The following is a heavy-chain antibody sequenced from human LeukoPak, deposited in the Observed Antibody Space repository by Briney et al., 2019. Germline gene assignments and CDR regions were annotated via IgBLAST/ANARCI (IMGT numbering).Heavy chain of an antibody. CDR2: IYTSGST. D-gene: IGHD3-3*01. CDR1: GGSISSGSYY. CDR3: GRRFLELPTGAFDI. J-gene: IGHJ3*02. Sequence: SQTLSLTCTVSGGSISSGSYYWSWIRQPAGKGPEWIGRIYTSGSTNYNPSLESRVTISVDTSKNQFSLKLSSVTAADTAVYYWGRRFLELPTGAFDIWGQGTMVTVSS. V-gene: IGHV4-61*02.